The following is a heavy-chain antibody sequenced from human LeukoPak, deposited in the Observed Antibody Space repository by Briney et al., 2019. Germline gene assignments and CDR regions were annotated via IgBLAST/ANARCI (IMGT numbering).Heavy chain of an antibody. CDR2: ISTSGSTI. D-gene: IGHD3-22*01. V-gene: IGHV3-48*03. J-gene: IGHJ4*02. CDR1: GFTFSNYE. CDR3: ARGVYDSTGYYQY. Sequence: AGGSLRLSCAASGFTFSNYEMNWVRQAPGKGLEWVSYISTSGSTICYADSVKGRFTISRDNGKSSLYLQMNSLRAEDTAVYYCARGVYDSTGYYQYWGQGTLVTVSS.